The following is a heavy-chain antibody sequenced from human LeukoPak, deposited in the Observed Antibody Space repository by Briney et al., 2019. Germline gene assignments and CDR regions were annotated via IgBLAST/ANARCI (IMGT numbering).Heavy chain of an antibody. CDR3: AKDKEGGKLGLSFDY. V-gene: IGHV1-18*01. D-gene: IGHD7-27*01. CDR2: ISAYNGNT. Sequence: GASVKVSCKASGYTFTSYGISWVRQAPGQGLEWMGWISAYNGNTKYAQKLQGRVTMATDTSTSTAYMELRSVRAEDTAVYYCAKDKEGGKLGLSFDYWGQGTLVTVSS. CDR1: GYTFTSYG. J-gene: IGHJ4*02.